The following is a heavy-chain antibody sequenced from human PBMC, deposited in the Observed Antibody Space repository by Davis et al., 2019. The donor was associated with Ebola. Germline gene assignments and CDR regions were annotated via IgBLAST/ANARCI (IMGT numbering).Heavy chain of an antibody. CDR1: GFTFSNDW. V-gene: IGHV3-48*04. CDR3: ARGPSTGNSFSY. D-gene: IGHD6-13*01. CDR2: ISSSSSTI. Sequence: GGSLRLSCEASGFTFSNDWMHWVQQLPGKGLEWVSYISSSSSTIYYADSVKGRFTISRDNAKNSLYLQMNSLRAEDTAVYYCARGPSTGNSFSYWGQGTLVTVSS. J-gene: IGHJ4*02.